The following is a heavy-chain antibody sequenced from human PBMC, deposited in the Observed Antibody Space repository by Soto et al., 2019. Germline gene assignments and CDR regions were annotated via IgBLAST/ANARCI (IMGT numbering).Heavy chain of an antibody. CDR3: ARMDCSGGSCYSPDAFDI. D-gene: IGHD2-15*01. V-gene: IGHV1-69*02. CDR1: GGTFSSYT. CDR2: IIPILGIA. Sequence: SVKVSCKASGGTFSSYTISWVRQAPGQGLEWMGRIIPILGIANYAQKFQGRVTITADKSTSTAYMELSSLRSEDTAVYYCARMDCSGGSCYSPDAFDIWGQGTMVTVSS. J-gene: IGHJ3*02.